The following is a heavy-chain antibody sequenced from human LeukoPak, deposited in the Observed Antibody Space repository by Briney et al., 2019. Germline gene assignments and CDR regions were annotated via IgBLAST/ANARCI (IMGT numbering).Heavy chain of an antibody. CDR1: GFTFSSYA. D-gene: IGHD2-2*01. J-gene: IGHJ4*02. Sequence: GGSLRLPCAASGFTFSSYAMHWVRQAPGKGLEWVAVISYDESNKYYADSVKGRFTISRDNSKNTLYLQMNSLRAEDTAVYYCAIDCSSTSCYNWGQGTLVTVSS. CDR3: AIDCSSTSCYN. V-gene: IGHV3-30-3*01. CDR2: ISYDESNK.